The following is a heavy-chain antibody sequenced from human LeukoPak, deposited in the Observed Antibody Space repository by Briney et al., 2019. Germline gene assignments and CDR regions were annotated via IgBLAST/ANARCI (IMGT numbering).Heavy chain of an antibody. CDR2: IKQDGSEK. J-gene: IGHJ4*02. V-gene: IGHV3-7*03. CDR3: ARDYDFWTGYLDY. D-gene: IGHD3-3*01. Sequence: GGSLRLSCAVSGFSFNNYWMSWVRQAPGKGVEWGANIKQDGSEKYYVGSVKGRFSISRDNATSSLSLQMTSPRPEDTAVYYCARDYDFWTGYLDYWGQGTLVTVSS. CDR1: GFSFNNYW.